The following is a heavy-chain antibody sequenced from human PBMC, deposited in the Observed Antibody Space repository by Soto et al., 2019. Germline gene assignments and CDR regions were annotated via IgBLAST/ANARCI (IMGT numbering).Heavy chain of an antibody. CDR3: ARNPRFHFGVVISLPRDYYYGMDV. Sequence: ASVKVSCKASGYTFTSYDINWVRQATGRGLEWMGWMNPNSGNTGYAQKFQGRVTMTRNTSISTAYMELSSLRSEDTAVYYCARNPRFHFGVVISLPRDYYYGMDVWGQGTTVTVSS. J-gene: IGHJ6*02. CDR2: MNPNSGNT. V-gene: IGHV1-8*01. D-gene: IGHD3-3*01. CDR1: GYTFTSYD.